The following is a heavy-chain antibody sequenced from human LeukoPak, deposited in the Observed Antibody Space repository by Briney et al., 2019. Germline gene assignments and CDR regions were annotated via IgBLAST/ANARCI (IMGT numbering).Heavy chain of an antibody. V-gene: IGHV3-21*01. J-gene: IGHJ4*02. Sequence: PGGSLRLSCAASGFTFSSYAMSWVRQAPGKGLEWVSTISSSSSYIYYADSVKGRFTISRDNAKNSLYLQMNSLRAEDTAVYYCASTGMYYDFWSGYYTGIADYWGQGTLVTVSS. D-gene: IGHD3-3*01. CDR2: ISSSSSYI. CDR3: ASTGMYYDFWSGYYTGIADY. CDR1: GFTFSSYA.